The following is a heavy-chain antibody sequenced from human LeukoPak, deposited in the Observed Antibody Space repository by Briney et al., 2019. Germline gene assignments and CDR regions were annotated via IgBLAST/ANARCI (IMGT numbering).Heavy chain of an antibody. CDR1: GFTFSGSA. V-gene: IGHV3-73*01. J-gene: IGHJ4*02. CDR2: IRSKANSYAT. D-gene: IGHD5-18*01. CDR3: ARDDGYGYGY. Sequence: GGSLRLSCAASGFTFSGSAMHWVRQASGKGLEWVGRIRSKANSYATAYAASVKGRFTISRDDSKNTAYPQMNSLKTEDTAVYYCARDDGYGYGYWGQGTLVTVSS.